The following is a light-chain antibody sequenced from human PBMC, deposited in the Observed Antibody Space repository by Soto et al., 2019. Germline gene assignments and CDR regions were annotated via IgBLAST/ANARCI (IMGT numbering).Light chain of an antibody. V-gene: IGKV3-11*01. CDR2: DAS. Sequence: EIVLTQSPATLSLSPGERATLSCRATQSVSSYLAWYQQKPGQAPRLLIYDASNRATGIPARFSGSGSGTDFTLTISSLEPEDFAVYYCQHRSNWPLTFGGGTKVEIK. CDR1: QSVSSY. J-gene: IGKJ4*01. CDR3: QHRSNWPLT.